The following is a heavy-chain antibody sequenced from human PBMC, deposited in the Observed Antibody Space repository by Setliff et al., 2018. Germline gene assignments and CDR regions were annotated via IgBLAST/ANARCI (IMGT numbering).Heavy chain of an antibody. CDR3: ATVDIVATITGGYYCDY. D-gene: IGHD5-12*01. CDR1: GYTLTELS. V-gene: IGHV1-24*01. CDR2: FDPEDGET. Sequence: ASVKVSCKVSGYTLTELSMHWVRQAPGKGLEWMGGFDPEDGETIYAQKFQGRVTMTEDTSTDTAYMELSSLRSEDTAVYYCATVDIVATITGGYYCDYWGQGTLVTVS. J-gene: IGHJ4*02.